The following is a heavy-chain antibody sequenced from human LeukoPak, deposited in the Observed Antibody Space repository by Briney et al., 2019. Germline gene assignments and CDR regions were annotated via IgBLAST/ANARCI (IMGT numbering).Heavy chain of an antibody. J-gene: IGHJ6*03. Sequence: ASVKVSCKTSDYTFTSYGIIWVRQAPGQGLEWMGWISAYNGNTNYAQKLQGRVTMTTVTSTSTAYMELRSLRSDDTAVYYCARGTMGMKDYYYMDVWGKGTTVTVSS. CDR2: ISAYNGNT. V-gene: IGHV1-18*01. CDR3: ARGTMGMKDYYYMDV. CDR1: DYTFTSYG. D-gene: IGHD6-13*01.